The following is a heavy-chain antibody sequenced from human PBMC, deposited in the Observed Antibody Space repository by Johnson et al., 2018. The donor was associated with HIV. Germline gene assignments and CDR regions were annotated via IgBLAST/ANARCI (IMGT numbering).Heavy chain of an antibody. CDR3: AKTAAADAFDI. CDR1: EFTFSSYA. D-gene: IGHD2-2*01. V-gene: IGHV3-30-3*02. J-gene: IGHJ3*02. Sequence: QVQLVESGGGVVQPGRSLRLSCAASEFTFSSYAMHWVRQAPGKGLEWVAVISYDGSNKYYADSVKGRFTISRDNSKNTLYLQMNSLRAEDTAVYYCAKTAAADAFDIWGQGTMVTVSS. CDR2: ISYDGSNK.